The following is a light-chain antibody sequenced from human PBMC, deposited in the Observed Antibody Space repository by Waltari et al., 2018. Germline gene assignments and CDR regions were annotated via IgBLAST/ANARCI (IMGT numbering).Light chain of an antibody. CDR1: QRISGW. J-gene: IGKJ4*01. Sequence: DIQMTQSPFSVSASVGDTVTLTCRARQRISGWLAWYEQKPGKAPKLLIYGVSSLKSGVPSRFSGSGSGTDFNLTINSLQPEDFAAYYCQHAHNYPLTFGGGTKVEI. CDR3: QHAHNYPLT. CDR2: GVS. V-gene: IGKV1-12*01.